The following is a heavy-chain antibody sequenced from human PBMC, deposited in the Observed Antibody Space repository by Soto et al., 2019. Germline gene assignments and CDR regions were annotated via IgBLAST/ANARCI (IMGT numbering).Heavy chain of an antibody. CDR3: ARRGKYYDFWIGYYRYYGMYX. D-gene: IGHD3-3*01. CDR1: GYSFTSYW. V-gene: IGHV5-51*01. J-gene: IGHJ6*02. Sequence: EALKISWKGSGYSFTSYWIGWVRQMPGKSLELMVIIYAGDSDTRYSPSFQGQVTISAHKSISTAYLQWRSLKASDTAMYYCARRGKYYDFWIGYYRYYGMYXWGQVTMVTVS. CDR2: IYAGDSDT.